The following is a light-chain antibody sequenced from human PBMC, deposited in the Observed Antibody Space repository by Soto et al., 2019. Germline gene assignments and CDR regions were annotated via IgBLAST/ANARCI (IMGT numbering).Light chain of an antibody. J-gene: IGKJ4*01. Sequence: EIVLTQSPGTLSLSPGERATLSCRASQSVSSSYLAWYQQKPGQAPRLLIYGASNRASGIPDRFSGSGSGTDFTLTISRLEPEDFAVYHCQQYATSPPTFGGGTKVEI. CDR2: GAS. V-gene: IGKV3-20*01. CDR1: QSVSSSY. CDR3: QQYATSPPT.